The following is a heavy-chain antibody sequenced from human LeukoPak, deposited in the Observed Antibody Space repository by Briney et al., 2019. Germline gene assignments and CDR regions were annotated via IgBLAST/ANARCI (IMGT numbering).Heavy chain of an antibody. CDR3: ARDPSQANYYMDV. Sequence: GRSLRLSCAASGFTFSSYAIHWVRQAPGKGLEWVAVISYDGSNKYYADSVKGRFTISRDNSKNTLYLQMNSLRAEDTAVYYCARDPSQANYYMDVWGKGTTVTVSS. J-gene: IGHJ6*03. V-gene: IGHV3-30-3*01. CDR1: GFTFSSYA. CDR2: ISYDGSNK.